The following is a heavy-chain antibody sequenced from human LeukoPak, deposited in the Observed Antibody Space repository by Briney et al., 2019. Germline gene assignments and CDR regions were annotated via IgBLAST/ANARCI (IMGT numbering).Heavy chain of an antibody. CDR2: INPSGGST. V-gene: IGHV1-46*01. CDR3: ARGDRHYDSSGYYYMN. CDR1: GYTFTSYY. Sequence: ASVKVSCKASGYTFTSYYMHWVRQPPGQGLEWMGIINPSGGSTSYAQKFQGRVTMTRDTSTSTVYMELSSLRSEDTAVYYCARGDRHYDSSGYYYMNWGQGTLVTVSS. J-gene: IGHJ4*02. D-gene: IGHD3-22*01.